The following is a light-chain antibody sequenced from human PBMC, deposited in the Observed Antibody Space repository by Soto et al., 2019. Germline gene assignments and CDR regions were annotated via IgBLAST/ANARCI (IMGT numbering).Light chain of an antibody. CDR2: AAS. Sequence: DIQMTQSPSALSASVGDRVTITCRASQSITNYLNWYQHKPGQAPNLLIYAASTLQAGVPSRFRGSGSGTEFTLTISSLQPDDFATYYCQQYNSYSMTFGQGTKVDIK. CDR3: QQYNSYSMT. V-gene: IGKV1-5*01. CDR1: QSITNY. J-gene: IGKJ1*01.